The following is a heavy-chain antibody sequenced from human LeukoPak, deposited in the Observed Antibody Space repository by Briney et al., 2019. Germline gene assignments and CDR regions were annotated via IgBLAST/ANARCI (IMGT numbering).Heavy chain of an antibody. CDR3: ATDLYRGIFGVVIYDAFDI. V-gene: IGHV1-2*04. CDR2: INPNSGGT. D-gene: IGHD3-3*01. J-gene: IGHJ3*02. CDR1: GYTFTGYY. Sequence: ASVKVSCKASGYTFTGYYMHWVRQAPGQGLEWMGWINPNSGGTNYAQKFQGWVTMTRDTSISTAYMELSRLRSDDTAVYYCATDLYRGIFGVVIYDAFDIWGQGTMVTVSS.